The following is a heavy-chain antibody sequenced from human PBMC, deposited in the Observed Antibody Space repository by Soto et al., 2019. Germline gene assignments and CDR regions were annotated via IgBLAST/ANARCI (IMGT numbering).Heavy chain of an antibody. J-gene: IGHJ4*02. CDR2: IIPILGIA. V-gene: IGHV1-69*02. Sequence: QVQLVQSGAEVKKPGSSVKVSCKASGGTFSSYTISWVRQAPGQGLEWMGRIIPILGIANYAQKFQGRVTITADNSTSTAYMELSSLRSEDTAVCYCARGPIDSSIRFDYWGQGTLVTVSS. CDR3: ARGPIDSSIRFDY. CDR1: GGTFSSYT.